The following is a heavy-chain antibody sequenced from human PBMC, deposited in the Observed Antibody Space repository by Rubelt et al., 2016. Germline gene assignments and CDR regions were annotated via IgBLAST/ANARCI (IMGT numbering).Heavy chain of an antibody. Sequence: QVELQESGLGLVKPSETLSLTCTVSGYPISSGYYWGWIRQPPGKGLEWIGSIYHDGNTYYNPSLRSRVIISVGTSKNQFSLRLNSVTAADTAVYFCVLLTGGALDVWGQGTMVTVSS. CDR3: VLLTGGALDV. V-gene: IGHV4-38-2*02. J-gene: IGHJ3*01. CDR1: GYPISSGYY. D-gene: IGHD7-27*01. CDR2: IYHDGNT.